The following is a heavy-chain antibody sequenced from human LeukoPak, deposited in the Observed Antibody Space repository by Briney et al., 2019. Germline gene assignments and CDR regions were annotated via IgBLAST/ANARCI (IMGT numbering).Heavy chain of an antibody. CDR2: ISSSGSTI. D-gene: IGHD6-13*01. J-gene: IGHJ3*02. V-gene: IGHV3-48*03. CDR1: GFTFSSYE. CDR3: ARGGSSSWFVTHAFDI. Sequence: PGGSLRLSCAASGFTFSSYEMNWVRQAPGKGLEWVSYISSSGSTIYYADSVKGRFTISRDNSKNSLYLQMNSLRAEDTAVYYCARGGSSSWFVTHAFDIWGQGTMVTVSS.